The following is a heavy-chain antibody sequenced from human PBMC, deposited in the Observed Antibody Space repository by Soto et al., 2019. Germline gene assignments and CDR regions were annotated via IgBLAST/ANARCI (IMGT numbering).Heavy chain of an antibody. V-gene: IGHV3-23*01. CDR1: GFTFSSYA. D-gene: IGHD6-19*01. CDR2: ISGSGGST. J-gene: IGHJ4*02. CDR3: AKDPDSSGWFIYFDY. Sequence: PGGSLRLSCAASGFTFSSYAMSWVRQAPGKGLEWVSAISGSGGSTYYADSVKGRFTISRDNSKNTLYLQMNSLRAEDTAVYYCAKDPDSSGWFIYFDYWGQGTLVTVSS.